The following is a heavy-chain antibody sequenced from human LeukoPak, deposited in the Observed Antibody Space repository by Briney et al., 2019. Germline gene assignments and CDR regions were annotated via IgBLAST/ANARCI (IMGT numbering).Heavy chain of an antibody. CDR1: DGSFNDNY. Sequence: SETLSLTCNVSDGSFNDNYWNWIRHLPGKGLEWIGYVYHNGHSDYSPSLKSRVTISVDTSTHQFSLKMISVTAADTAVYYCASLGYSSGWLDSWGHGSLVIVSS. J-gene: IGHJ5*01. D-gene: IGHD2-15*01. CDR3: ASLGYSSGWLDS. CDR2: VYHNGHS. V-gene: IGHV4-59*01.